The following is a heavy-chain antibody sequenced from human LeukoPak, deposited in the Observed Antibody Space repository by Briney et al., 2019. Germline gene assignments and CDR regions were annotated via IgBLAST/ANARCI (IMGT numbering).Heavy chain of an antibody. CDR1: GFTFSSYS. D-gene: IGHD3-9*01. Sequence: PGGSLRLSCAASGFTFSSYSMNWVRQAPGKGLEWVSYISSSSSTIYYADSVKGRFTISRDNAKNSLYLQMNSLRAEDTAVYYCARQNYDILTDQYYYYMDVWGKGTTVTVSS. CDR3: ARQNYDILTDQYYYYMDV. CDR2: ISSSSSTI. J-gene: IGHJ6*03. V-gene: IGHV3-48*01.